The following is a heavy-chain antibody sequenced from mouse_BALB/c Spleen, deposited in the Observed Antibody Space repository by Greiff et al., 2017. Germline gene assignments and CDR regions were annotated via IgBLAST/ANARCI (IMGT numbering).Heavy chain of an antibody. J-gene: IGHJ4*01. CDR2: ISSGGST. CDR1: GFTFSSYA. D-gene: IGHD3-1*01. V-gene: IGHV5-6-5*01. Sequence: EVKLVESGGGLVKPGGSLKLSCAASGFTFSSYAMSWVRQTPEKRLEWVASISSGGSTYYPDSVKGRFTISRDNARNILYLQMSSLRSEDTAMYYCARGGELGFYYAMDYWGQGTSVTVAS. CDR3: ARGGELGFYYAMDY.